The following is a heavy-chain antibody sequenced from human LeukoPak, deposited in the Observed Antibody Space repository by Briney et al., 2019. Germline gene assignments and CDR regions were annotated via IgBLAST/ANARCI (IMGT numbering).Heavy chain of an antibody. CDR2: IYYNGDT. V-gene: IGHV4-39*01. CDR1: GGSISSGNNY. CDR3: ARSPDATYYYYYMDV. D-gene: IGHD2-15*01. Sequence: SETLSLTFTVSGGSISSGNNYWGWIRQPPGKGLEWIGSIYYNGDTYYNPSLKSRVTISVDTSKNQFSLKLSSVTAADTAVYYCARSPDATYYYYYMDVWGKGTTVTVSS. J-gene: IGHJ6*03.